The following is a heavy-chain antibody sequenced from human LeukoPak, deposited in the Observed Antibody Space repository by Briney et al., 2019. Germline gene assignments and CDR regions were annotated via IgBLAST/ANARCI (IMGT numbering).Heavy chain of an antibody. CDR2: IYPGDSDT. CDR1: GYSFTSYW. V-gene: IGHV5-51*01. CDR3: ARRGVYCRSTSCYYFDY. J-gene: IGHJ4*02. Sequence: GESLKISCKGSGYSFTSYWIGWVRQMPGKGLEWMGIIYPGDSDTRYGSSFQGQVTISADKSISTAYLQWSSLKASDTAMYYCARRGVYCRSTSCYYFDYWGQGTLVTVSS. D-gene: IGHD2-2*01.